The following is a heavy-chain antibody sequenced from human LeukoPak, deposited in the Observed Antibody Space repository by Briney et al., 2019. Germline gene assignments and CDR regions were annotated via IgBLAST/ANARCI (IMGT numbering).Heavy chain of an antibody. V-gene: IGHV3-21*01. Sequence: GGSLRLSCAASGFTFRSYSRNWVRQAPGKGLDWVSSISSSSSYIYYADSVKGRFTISRDNAKNSLSLQMNSLRAEDTAVYYCARASGCSSTSCALSDYWGQGTLVTVSS. CDR1: GFTFRSYS. CDR3: ARASGCSSTSCALSDY. D-gene: IGHD2-2*01. J-gene: IGHJ4*02. CDR2: ISSSSSYI.